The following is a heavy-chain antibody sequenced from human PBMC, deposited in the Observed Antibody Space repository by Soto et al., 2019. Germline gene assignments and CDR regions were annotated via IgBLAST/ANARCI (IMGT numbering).Heavy chain of an antibody. J-gene: IGHJ6*02. CDR2: INHSGST. D-gene: IGHD3-10*01. CDR1: GGSFSGYY. CDR3: ARGRGVTPNYYYSYGLDV. Sequence: SETLSLTCAVYGGSFSGYYWSWIRQPPGKGLEWIGEINHSGSTNYNPSLKSRVTISVDTSKNQFSVKLSSVTAADTAVSYCARGRGVTPNYYYSYGLDVWGQGTTVTVSS. V-gene: IGHV4-34*01.